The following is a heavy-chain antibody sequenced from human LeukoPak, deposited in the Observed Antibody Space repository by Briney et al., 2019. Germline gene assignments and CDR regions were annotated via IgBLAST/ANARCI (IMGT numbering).Heavy chain of an antibody. CDR2: IYYSGST. Sequence: SQTLSLTCTVSGGSISSGDYYWSWIRQHPGKGLERIGYIYYSGSTYYNPSLKSRVTISVDTSKNQFSLKLSSVTAADTAVYYCARARGVRGVIEYYFDYWGQGTLVTVSS. V-gene: IGHV4-31*03. D-gene: IGHD3-10*01. J-gene: IGHJ4*02. CDR1: GGSISSGDYY. CDR3: ARARGVRGVIEYYFDY.